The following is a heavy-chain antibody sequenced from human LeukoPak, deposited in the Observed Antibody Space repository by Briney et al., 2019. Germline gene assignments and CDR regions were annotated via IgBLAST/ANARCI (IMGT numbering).Heavy chain of an antibody. D-gene: IGHD6-6*01. V-gene: IGHV3-30*07. CDR2: ISYDGGKK. CDR3: ARSSLVVPYDY. J-gene: IGHJ4*02. CDR1: GFTLSRFA. Sequence: GGSLRLSCAASGFTLSRFAMHWVRQAPGKGLEWVALISYDGGKKWYADSVKGRFTISRDNSKNTLYLQMNSLRAEDTAVHYCARSSLVVPYDYWGQGTLVTVSS.